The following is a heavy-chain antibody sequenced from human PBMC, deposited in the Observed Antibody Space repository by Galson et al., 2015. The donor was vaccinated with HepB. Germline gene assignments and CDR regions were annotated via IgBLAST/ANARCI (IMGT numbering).Heavy chain of an antibody. CDR1: GYTLTELS. J-gene: IGHJ4*02. V-gene: IGHV1-24*01. CDR2: FDPEDGET. D-gene: IGHD3-22*01. Sequence: SVKVSCKVSGYTLTELSMHWVRQAPGKGLEWMGGFDPEDGETIYAQKFQGRVTMTEDTSTDTAYMELSSLRSEDTAVYYCATGDYYDSSGYSPLGYWGQGTLVTVSS. CDR3: ATGDYYDSSGYSPLGY.